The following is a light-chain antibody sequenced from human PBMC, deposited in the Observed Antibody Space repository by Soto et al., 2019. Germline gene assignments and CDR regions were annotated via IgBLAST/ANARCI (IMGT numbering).Light chain of an antibody. CDR1: QSVGSY. V-gene: IGKV3-11*01. J-gene: IGKJ5*01. CDR3: QQYGSSPIT. CDR2: DAS. Sequence: EIVLIQSPATLSLSPGARATLSCRASQSVGSYLAWYQHKPGQAPRLLISDASNRATGIPARFSGSGSETDLTITISSLEPEDAEVYDGQQYGSSPITFGQGTRLEIK.